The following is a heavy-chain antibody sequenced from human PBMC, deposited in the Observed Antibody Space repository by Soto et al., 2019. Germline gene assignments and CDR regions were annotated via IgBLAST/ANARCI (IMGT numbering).Heavy chain of an antibody. V-gene: IGHV3-30*18. CDR3: AKENIVVVPAAMIGGFDY. CDR2: ISYDGSNK. J-gene: IGHJ4*02. Sequence: VQLVESGGGVVQPGRSLRLSCAASGFTFSSYGMHWVRQAPGKGLEWVAVISYDGSNKYYADSVKGRFTISRDNSKNTLYLQMNSLRAEDTAVYYCAKENIVVVPAAMIGGFDYWGQGTLVTVSS. D-gene: IGHD2-2*01. CDR1: GFTFSSYG.